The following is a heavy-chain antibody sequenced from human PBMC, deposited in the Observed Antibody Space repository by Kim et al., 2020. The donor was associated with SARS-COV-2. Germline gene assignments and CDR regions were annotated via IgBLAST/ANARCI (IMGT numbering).Heavy chain of an antibody. CDR1: GYTFTGYY. CDR2: INPNSGGT. Sequence: ASVKVSCKASGYTFTGYYMHWVRQAPGQGLEWMGWINPNSGGTNYAQKFQGRVTMTRDTSISTAYMELSRLRSDDTAVYYCARDFGTFTFLRSSLGRFPWGQGTLVTVSS. V-gene: IGHV1-2*02. D-gene: IGHD3-3*01. CDR3: ARDFGTFTFLRSSLGRFP. J-gene: IGHJ5*02.